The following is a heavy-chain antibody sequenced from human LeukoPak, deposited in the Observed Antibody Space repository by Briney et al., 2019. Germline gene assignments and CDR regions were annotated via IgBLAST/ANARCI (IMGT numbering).Heavy chain of an antibody. CDR3: ARDRVGVVVPAAIRYYYYMDV. CDR1: GGSISSYY. D-gene: IGHD2-2*01. J-gene: IGHJ6*03. CDR2: IYTSGST. Sequence: SETLSLTCTVSGGSISSYYWSWIRQPAGKGLEWIGRIYTSGSTNYNPSLKSRVTMSVDTSKNQFSLKLSSVTAADTAVYYCARDRVGVVVPAAIRYYYYMDVWGKGATVTVSS. V-gene: IGHV4-4*07.